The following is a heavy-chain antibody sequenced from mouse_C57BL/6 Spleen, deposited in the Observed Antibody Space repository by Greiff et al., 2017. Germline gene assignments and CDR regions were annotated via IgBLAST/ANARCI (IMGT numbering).Heavy chain of an antibody. CDR1: GYTFTSYW. CDR3: ARRMYYGYSYAMDY. CDR2: IDPSDSYT. Sequence: QVQLQQPGAELVKPGASVKLSCKASGYTFTSYWMQWVKQRPGQGLEWIGEIDPSDSYTNYNQKFKGKATLTVDTSSSTAYMQLSSLTSEDSAVYYFARRMYYGYSYAMDYWGQGTSVTVSS. D-gene: IGHD2-2*01. J-gene: IGHJ4*01. V-gene: IGHV1-50*01.